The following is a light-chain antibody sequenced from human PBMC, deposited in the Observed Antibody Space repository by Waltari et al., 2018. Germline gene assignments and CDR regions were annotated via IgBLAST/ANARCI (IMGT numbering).Light chain of an antibody. CDR3: QQFYSTPLT. Sequence: DIQMTQSPSTLSASVGDRVTITCRASQTINNWLAWYQQKPGKAPQLLIQRASVLQSGVPSRFIGSGSGTDFTLTISSLQAEDVAVYYCQQFYSTPLTFGGGTKVEIK. CDR1: QTINNW. V-gene: IGKV1-5*03. J-gene: IGKJ4*01. CDR2: RAS.